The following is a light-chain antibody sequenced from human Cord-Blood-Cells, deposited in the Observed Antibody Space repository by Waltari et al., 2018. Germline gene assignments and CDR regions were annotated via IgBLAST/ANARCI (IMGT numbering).Light chain of an antibody. V-gene: IGLV2-14*01. CDR2: EVS. Sequence: QSALTPPAPVSGSPGTSITIPCPGTRLDAGGYYYVLLYQQHPGKAPTLMIYEVSNRPSGVSNRFSGSKSGNTASLTISGLQAEDEADYYCSSYTSSSTLVFGTGTKVTVL. J-gene: IGLJ1*01. CDR1: RLDAGGYYY. CDR3: SSYTSSSTLV.